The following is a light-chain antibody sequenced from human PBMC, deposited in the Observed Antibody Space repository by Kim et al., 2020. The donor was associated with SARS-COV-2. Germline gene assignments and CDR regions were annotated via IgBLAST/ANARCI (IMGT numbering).Light chain of an antibody. CDR3: QQTDATPHT. CDR1: ESIATY. CDR2: GAS. J-gene: IGKJ2*01. V-gene: IGKV1-39*01. Sequence: DIHMTQSPSSLSASIGDRVAITCRASESIATYLNWYQQKPGRPPKLLIYGASSLQRGVPSRFSGSGSGTDFTLTISSLQPEDFATYFCQQTDATPHTFGQGTKLDIK.